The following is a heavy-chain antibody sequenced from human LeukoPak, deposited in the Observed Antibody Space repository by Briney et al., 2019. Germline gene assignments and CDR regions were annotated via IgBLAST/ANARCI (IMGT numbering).Heavy chain of an antibody. V-gene: IGHV3-7*03. CDR1: GFTLSSYW. Sequence: GGSLRLSCAASGFTLSSYWIIWVRQAPGKGREWVANIKQDGSEKYYVDSVQGRFTISRDNAKTSLYLKMNSLRAEDTAVYYGARDLGSSGWYRDWFDPWGQGTLVTVPS. CDR3: ARDLGSSGWYRDWFDP. J-gene: IGHJ5*02. CDR2: IKQDGSEK. D-gene: IGHD6-19*01.